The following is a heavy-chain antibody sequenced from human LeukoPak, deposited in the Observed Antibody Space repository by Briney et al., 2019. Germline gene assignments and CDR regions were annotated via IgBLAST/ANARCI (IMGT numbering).Heavy chain of an antibody. CDR1: GFTFSSYA. CDR3: ARDWGDGGGP. Sequence: PGGSLRLSCAASGFTFSSYAMHWVRQAPGEGLEWVAVISYDGSNKYYADSVKGRFTISRDNSKNTLYLQMNSLRAEDTAVYYCARDWGDGGGPWGQGTLVTVSS. V-gene: IGHV3-30-3*01. CDR2: ISYDGSNK. D-gene: IGHD2-21*01. J-gene: IGHJ5*02.